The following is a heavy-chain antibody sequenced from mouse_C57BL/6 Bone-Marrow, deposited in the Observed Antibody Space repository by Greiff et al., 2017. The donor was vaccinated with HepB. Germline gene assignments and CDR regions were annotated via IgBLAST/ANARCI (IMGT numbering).Heavy chain of an antibody. CDR2: IWSDGST. D-gene: IGHD3-2*02. CDR1: GFSLTSYG. J-gene: IGHJ4*01. Sequence: VKLVESGPGLVAPSQSLSITCTVSGFSLTSYGVHWVRQPPGKGLEWLVVIWSDGSTTYNSALKSRLSISKDNSKSQVFLKMNSLQTDDTAMYYCARHRIKGSGLYPIDYWGQGTSVTVSS. CDR3: ARHRIKGSGLYPIDY. V-gene: IGHV2-6-1*01.